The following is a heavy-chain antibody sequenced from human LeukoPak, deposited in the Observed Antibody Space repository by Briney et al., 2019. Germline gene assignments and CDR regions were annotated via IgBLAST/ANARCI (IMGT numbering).Heavy chain of an antibody. CDR1: GFTFSNYW. Sequence: GGSLRLSCTVSGFTFSNYWMSWVRQAPGKGLEWVANIKQDGSEKYYVDSVKGRFTISRDNAKNSLYLQMNSLRAEGTAVYYCAREVQQLRFLEWLLDWFDPWGQGTLVTVSS. CDR3: AREVQQLRFLEWLLDWFDP. CDR2: IKQDGSEK. J-gene: IGHJ5*02. V-gene: IGHV3-7*01. D-gene: IGHD3-3*01.